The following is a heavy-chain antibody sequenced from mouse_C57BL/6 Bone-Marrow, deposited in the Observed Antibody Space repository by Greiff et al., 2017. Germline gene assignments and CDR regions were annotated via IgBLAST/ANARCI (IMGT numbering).Heavy chain of an antibody. CDR3: ARDNYGRSYWYFDV. CDR1: GYTFTSYW. J-gene: IGHJ1*03. D-gene: IGHD1-1*01. CDR2: IDPSDSYT. Sequence: QVQLKQPGAELVMPGASVKLSCKASGYTFTSYWMHWVKQRPGQGLEWIGEIDPSDSYTNYNHKFKGKSTLTVDKSSSTAYMQLSSLTSEDSAVYYCARDNYGRSYWYFDVWGTGTTVTVSS. V-gene: IGHV1-69*01.